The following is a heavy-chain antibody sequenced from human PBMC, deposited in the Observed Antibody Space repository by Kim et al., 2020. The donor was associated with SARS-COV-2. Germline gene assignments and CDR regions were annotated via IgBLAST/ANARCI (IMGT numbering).Heavy chain of an antibody. CDR1: GGSISSGGYY. J-gene: IGHJ6*02. CDR2: IYYSGST. Sequence: SETLSLTCTVSGGSISSGGYYWSWIRQHPGKGLEWIGYIYYSGSTYYNPSLKSRVTISVDTSKNQFSLKLSSVTAADTAVYYCARITMVRGAREAIPKYYDYGMDVWGQGTTVTVSS. CDR3: ARITMVRGAREAIPKYYDYGMDV. D-gene: IGHD3-10*01. V-gene: IGHV4-31*03.